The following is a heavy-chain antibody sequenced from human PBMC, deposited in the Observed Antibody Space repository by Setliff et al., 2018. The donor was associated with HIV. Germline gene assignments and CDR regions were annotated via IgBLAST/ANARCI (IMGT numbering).Heavy chain of an antibody. CDR2: IIPIFGTA. V-gene: IGHV1-69*05. D-gene: IGHD1-7*01. Sequence: GASVKVSCKASGGTFSSYAISWVRQAPGQGLEWMGGIIPIFGTANYAQKFQGRVTITTDESTSTAYMELSSLRSEDTAVYYCARVPNQELYFYGMDVWGQGTTVTVS. CDR1: GGTFSSYA. J-gene: IGHJ6*02. CDR3: ARVPNQELYFYGMDV.